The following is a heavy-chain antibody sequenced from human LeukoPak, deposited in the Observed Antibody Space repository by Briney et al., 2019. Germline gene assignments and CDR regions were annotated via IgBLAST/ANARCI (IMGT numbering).Heavy chain of an antibody. D-gene: IGHD4-17*01. CDR2: IYHSGST. CDR3: ARNDYGDYEVDY. CDR1: GYSISSGYY. J-gene: IGHJ4*02. V-gene: IGHV4-38-2*02. Sequence: PSETLSLTCTVSGYSISSGYYWGWIRQPPGKGLEWIGSIYHSGSTYYNPSLKSRVTISVDTSKNQFSLKLSSVTAADTAVYYCARNDYGDYEVDYWGQGTLVTVSS.